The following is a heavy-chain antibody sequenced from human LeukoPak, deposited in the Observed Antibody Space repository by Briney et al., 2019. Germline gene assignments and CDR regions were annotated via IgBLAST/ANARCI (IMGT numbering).Heavy chain of an antibody. D-gene: IGHD5-18*01. CDR2: IYYSGST. CDR3: AHGAGGGYSYGYVDY. V-gene: IGHV4-59*08. CDR1: GGSISSYY. Sequence: SETLSLACTVSGGSISSYYWSWIRQPPGKGLEWIGYIYYSGSTNYNPSLKSRVTISVDTSKNQFSLKLSSVTAADTAVYYCAHGAGGGYSYGYVDYWGQGTLVTVSS. J-gene: IGHJ4*02.